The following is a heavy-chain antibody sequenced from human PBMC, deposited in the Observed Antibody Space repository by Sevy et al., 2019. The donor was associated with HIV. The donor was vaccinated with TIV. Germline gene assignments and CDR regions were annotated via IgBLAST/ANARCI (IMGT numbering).Heavy chain of an antibody. CDR3: ARGEWGGVNY. CDR2: ISSSGSTI. J-gene: IGHJ4*02. D-gene: IGHD3-16*01. CDR1: GFTFSTYE. Sequence: GGSLRLSCAASGFTFSTYEMNWVRQAPGKGLEWVSYISSSGSTIYYADSVKGRFTISRDNTKNSLYLQMNSLRAEDTAVYYCARGEWGGVNYWGQGTLVTVSS. V-gene: IGHV3-48*03.